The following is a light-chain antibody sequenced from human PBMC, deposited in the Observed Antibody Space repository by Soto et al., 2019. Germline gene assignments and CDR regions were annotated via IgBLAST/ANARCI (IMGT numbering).Light chain of an antibody. CDR1: SGHIGGYS. Sequence: QPVLSQPSSVSVAPGQKVTISCSGSSGHIGGYSVSWCRQIPGTAPNLLIYDDNTRPSGIPDRFSGSKSGTSATLGSTGFQTGDEADYYCGSCDSCPTEDVFGTGTKVTVL. CDR2: DDN. V-gene: IGLV1-51*01. CDR3: GSCDSCPTEDV. J-gene: IGLJ1*01.